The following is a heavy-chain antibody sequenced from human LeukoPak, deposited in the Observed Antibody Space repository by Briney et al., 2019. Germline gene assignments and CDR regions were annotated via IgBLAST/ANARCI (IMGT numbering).Heavy chain of an antibody. J-gene: IGHJ3*02. Sequence: PGGSLRFSCSASGFTFSSFAMHWVRQAPGQGLESVSGISGNGGSTYYADSVKGRFTISRDNSKSTLYLQMSSLRAEDTAVYYCAWELPRTDAFDIWGQGTLVTVSS. CDR1: GFTFSSFA. D-gene: IGHD3-10*01. CDR3: AWELPRTDAFDI. CDR2: ISGNGGST. V-gene: IGHV3-64D*06.